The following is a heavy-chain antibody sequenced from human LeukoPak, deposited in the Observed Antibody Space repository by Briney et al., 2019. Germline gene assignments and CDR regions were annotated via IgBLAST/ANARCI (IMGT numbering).Heavy chain of an antibody. V-gene: IGHV4-34*01. Sequence: SETLSLTCAVYGGSFSTYYWSWIRQPPGKGLEWIGDIYHTGSTTYSPSLKSRVTISVDKSKNQFSLKLSSVTAADTAVYYCARDEGEFFDYWGQGTLVTVSS. CDR1: GGSFSTYY. CDR2: IYHTGST. D-gene: IGHD3-16*01. CDR3: ARDEGEFFDY. J-gene: IGHJ4*02.